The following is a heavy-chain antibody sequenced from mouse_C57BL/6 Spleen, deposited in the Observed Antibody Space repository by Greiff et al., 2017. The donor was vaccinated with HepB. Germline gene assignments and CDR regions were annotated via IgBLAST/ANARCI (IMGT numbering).Heavy chain of an antibody. CDR3: ARIQSHSTFDY. D-gene: IGHD2-5*01. J-gene: IGHJ2*01. V-gene: IGHV1-50*01. Sequence: VQLQQSGAELVKPGASVKLSCKASGYTFTSYWMQWVKQRPGQGLEWIGEIDPSDSYTNYNQKFKGKATLTVDTSASTAYMQLSSLTSEDSAVYYCARIQSHSTFDYWGQGTTLTVSS. CDR2: IDPSDSYT. CDR1: GYTFTSYW.